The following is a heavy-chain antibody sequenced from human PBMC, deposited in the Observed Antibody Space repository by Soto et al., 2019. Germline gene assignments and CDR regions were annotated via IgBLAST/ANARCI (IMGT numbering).Heavy chain of an antibody. CDR3: ARLQYTVVTPIDM. D-gene: IGHD2-21*02. J-gene: IGHJ3*02. Sequence: QVQLQESGPGLVKPSETLSLTCTVPSGSIRTSYWTWIRQFPGKRLEWIAHIHNSGNTNSNPSLKGRVAISMDTSKNKISLRLTSVTAADTAMYYCARLQYTVVTPIDMWGQGTMVTVSS. CDR1: SGSIRTSY. CDR2: IHNSGNT. V-gene: IGHV4-59*01.